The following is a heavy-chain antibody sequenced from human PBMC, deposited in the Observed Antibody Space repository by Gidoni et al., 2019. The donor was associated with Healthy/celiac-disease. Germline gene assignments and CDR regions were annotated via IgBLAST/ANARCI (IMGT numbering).Heavy chain of an antibody. Sequence: QVQLVESGGGVVQPGRSLRLSCAASGFTFSSYGMHWVRQAPGKGLEWVAVISYDGSNKYYADSVKGRFTISRDNSKNTLYLQMNSLRAEDTAVYYCAKDGVEQQLYHYYYYMDVWGKGTTVTVSS. CDR1: GFTFSSYG. D-gene: IGHD6-13*01. V-gene: IGHV3-30*18. CDR2: ISYDGSNK. J-gene: IGHJ6*03. CDR3: AKDGVEQQLYHYYYYMDV.